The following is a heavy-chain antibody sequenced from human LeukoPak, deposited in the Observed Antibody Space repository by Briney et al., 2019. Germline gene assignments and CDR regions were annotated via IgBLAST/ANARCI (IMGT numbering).Heavy chain of an antibody. J-gene: IGHJ4*02. CDR3: ARGGRQQPVGGPFDY. V-gene: IGHV4-4*07. Sequence: SETLSLTCTVSGGSISSYYWSWIRQPAGKGLEWIGRIYTSGSTNYNPSLKSRVTMSVDTSKNQFSLKLSSVTAADTAVYYCARGGRQQPVGGPFDYWGQGTLVTVSS. D-gene: IGHD6-13*01. CDR2: IYTSGST. CDR1: GGSISSYY.